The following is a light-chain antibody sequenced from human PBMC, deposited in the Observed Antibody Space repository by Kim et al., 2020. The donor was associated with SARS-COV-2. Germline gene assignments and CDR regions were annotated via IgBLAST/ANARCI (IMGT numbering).Light chain of an antibody. CDR3: QSYDRSLSGSV. V-gene: IGLV1-40*01. CDR2: GNT. CDR1: SSNIGAYYD. J-gene: IGLJ3*02. Sequence: QTVTISCTGSSSNIGAYYDVHWYQQLPGTAPKLLIHGNTNRPSGVPDRFSGSKSGTSASLDITGLQAEDEAVYYCQSYDRSLSGSVFGGGTQLTVL.